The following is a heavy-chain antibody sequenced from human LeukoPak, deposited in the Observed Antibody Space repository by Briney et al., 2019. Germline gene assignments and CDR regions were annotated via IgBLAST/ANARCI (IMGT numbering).Heavy chain of an antibody. D-gene: IGHD3-10*01. CDR3: ARDSGSYYSTFDY. Sequence: PGGSLRLSCAASGFTFSSYAMHWVRQAPGKGLEWVAVISYDGSNKYYADSVKGRFTISRDNSKNTLYLQMNSLRAEDTAVYYCARDSGSYYSTFDYWGQGTLVTVSS. CDR1: GFTFSSYA. V-gene: IGHV3-30-3*01. J-gene: IGHJ4*02. CDR2: ISYDGSNK.